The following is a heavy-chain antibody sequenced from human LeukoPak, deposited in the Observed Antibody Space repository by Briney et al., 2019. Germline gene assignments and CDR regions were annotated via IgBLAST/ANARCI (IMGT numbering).Heavy chain of an antibody. D-gene: IGHD6-25*01. CDR2: IDYGGST. Sequence: TSETLSLTCAVYGGSFSGYFWSWIRQYPGKALEWIGYIDYGGSTDYNPSLKSRVTISVDTSKKQFSLKLSSVTAADTAVYYCARDAAIAATGAFRNWGQGTLVTVSS. V-gene: IGHV4-34*09. CDR1: GGSFSGYF. CDR3: ARDAAIAATGAFRN. J-gene: IGHJ4*02.